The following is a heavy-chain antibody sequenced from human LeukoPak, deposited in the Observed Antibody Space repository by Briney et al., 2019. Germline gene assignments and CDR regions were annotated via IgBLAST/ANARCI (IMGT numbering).Heavy chain of an antibody. CDR2: IYYSGST. V-gene: IGHV4-59*01. Sequence: PSETLSLTCTVSGGSISSYYWSWIRQPPGKGLEWIGYIYYSGSTNYNPSLKSRVTISVDTSKNQFSLKLSSVTAADTAVYYCANLGSVGGGWFDPWGQGTLVTVSS. CDR3: ANLGSVGGGWFDP. J-gene: IGHJ5*02. D-gene: IGHD3-10*01. CDR1: GGSISSYY.